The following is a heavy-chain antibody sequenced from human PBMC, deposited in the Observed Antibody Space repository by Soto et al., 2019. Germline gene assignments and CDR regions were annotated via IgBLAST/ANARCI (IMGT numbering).Heavy chain of an antibody. CDR1: GGTFSSYA. J-gene: IGHJ5*02. Sequence: QVQLVQSGAEVKKPGSSVKVSCKASGGTFSSYAISWVRQAPGQGLEWMGGIIPIFGTANYAQKFQGRVTITADESTSTAYMEVSSLRSEDTAVYYCARAGYCSSTSCYEGWFDPWGQGTLVTVSS. CDR2: IIPIFGTA. V-gene: IGHV1-69*01. CDR3: ARAGYCSSTSCYEGWFDP. D-gene: IGHD2-2*01.